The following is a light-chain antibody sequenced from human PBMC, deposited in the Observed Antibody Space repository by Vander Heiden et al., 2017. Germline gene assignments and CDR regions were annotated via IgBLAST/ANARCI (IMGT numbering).Light chain of an antibody. CDR3: QQYSIDSPT. CDR2: DAS. V-gene: IGKV1-5*01. J-gene: IGKJ1*01. Sequence: DIQMTQSPSTLSASVGDRVTITCRASQSITTWVAWYQQKPGKAPKLLIYDASNLQSGVPSRFSGSGSGTDFSLTISSLQPDGFATYYCQQYSIDSPTFGQGTKVEI. CDR1: QSITTW.